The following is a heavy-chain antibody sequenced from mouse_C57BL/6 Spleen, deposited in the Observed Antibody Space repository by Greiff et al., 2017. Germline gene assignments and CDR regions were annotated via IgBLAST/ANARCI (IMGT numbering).Heavy chain of an antibody. D-gene: IGHD2-12*01. CDR2: INPSNGGT. J-gene: IGHJ4*01. V-gene: IGHV1-53*01. CDR1: GYTFTSYW. Sequence: VQLQQPGTELVKPGASVKLSCKASGYTFTSYWMHWVKQRPGQGLEWIGNINPSNGGTNYNEKFKSKATLTVDKSSSTAYMPLSSLTSEDSAVYYCAREVLLPPHYYAMDYWGHGTSVTVSS. CDR3: AREVLLPPHYYAMDY.